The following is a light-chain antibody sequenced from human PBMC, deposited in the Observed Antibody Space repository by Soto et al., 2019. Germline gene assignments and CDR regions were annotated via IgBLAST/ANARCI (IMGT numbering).Light chain of an antibody. CDR3: ASWDSSLYGVV. V-gene: IGLV1-51*02. Sequence: QSVLTQPPSVSAAPGQKVTISCSGSSSNIGKNFVSWYQQLPGTAPKVLIYENDKRLSGIPARFSGSKSGTSVTLGITGLQTGDEADYYCASWDSSLYGVVFGGGTQLTVL. J-gene: IGLJ7*01. CDR1: SSNIGKNF. CDR2: END.